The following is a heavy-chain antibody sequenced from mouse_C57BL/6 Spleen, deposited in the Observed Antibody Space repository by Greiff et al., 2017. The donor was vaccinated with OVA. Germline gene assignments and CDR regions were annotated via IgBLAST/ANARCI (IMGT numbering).Heavy chain of an antibody. CDR2: INYDGSST. CDR3: ARDNYYGSSHFDY. D-gene: IGHD1-1*01. J-gene: IGHJ2*01. Sequence: DVQLVESEGGLVQPGSSMKLSCTASGFTFSDYYMAWVRQVPEKGLEWVANINYDGSSTYYLDSLKSRFIISRDNAKNILYLQMSSLKSEDTATYYCARDNYYGSSHFDYWGQGTTLTVSS. V-gene: IGHV5-16*01. CDR1: GFTFSDYY.